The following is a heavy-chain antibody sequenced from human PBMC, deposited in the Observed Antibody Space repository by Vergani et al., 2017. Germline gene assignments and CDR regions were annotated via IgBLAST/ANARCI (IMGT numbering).Heavy chain of an antibody. Sequence: QVQLVQSGAEVKKPGASVKVSCKASGYTFTSYGISWVRQAPGQGLEWMGRIIPILGIANYAQKFQGRVTITADKSTSTAYMELSSLRSEDTAVYYCARGPGYCSGGSCFRWFDPWGQGTLVTVSS. D-gene: IGHD2-15*01. CDR2: IIPILGIA. CDR3: ARGPGYCSGGSCFRWFDP. V-gene: IGHV1-69*04. CDR1: GYTFTSYG. J-gene: IGHJ5*02.